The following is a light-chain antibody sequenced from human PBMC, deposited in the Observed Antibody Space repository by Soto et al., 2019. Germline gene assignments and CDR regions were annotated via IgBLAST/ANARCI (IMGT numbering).Light chain of an antibody. CDR3: QHYRTFPLT. Sequence: DIQMTQSPSTLSASVGDRVTITCRASQNINIYMAWYQQKPGKAPNLLIYKASILESGVPSRFSGSGSGTEFTLTISSLQPDDFATYYCQHYRTFPLTFGGGTKV. CDR2: KAS. CDR1: QNINIY. J-gene: IGKJ4*01. V-gene: IGKV1-5*03.